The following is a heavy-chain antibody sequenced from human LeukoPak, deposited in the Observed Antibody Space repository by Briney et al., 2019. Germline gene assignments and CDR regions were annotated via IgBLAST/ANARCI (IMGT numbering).Heavy chain of an antibody. CDR2: MNPNSGNT. Sequence: ASVKVSYKASGYTFTSYDINWVRQAAGQGLEWMGWMNPNSGNTGYAQKFQGRVTMTRNTSISTAYMELSSLRSEDTAVYYCASCSSSWYLSPHLDYYYGMDVWGQGTTVTVSS. D-gene: IGHD6-13*01. CDR3: ASCSSSWYLSPHLDYYYGMDV. CDR1: GYTFTSYD. V-gene: IGHV1-8*01. J-gene: IGHJ6*02.